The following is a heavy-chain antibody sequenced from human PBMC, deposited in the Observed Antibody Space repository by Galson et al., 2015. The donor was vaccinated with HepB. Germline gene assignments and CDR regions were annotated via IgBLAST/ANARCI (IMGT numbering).Heavy chain of an antibody. V-gene: IGHV2-70*11. CDR3: AGGWEFYGMDV. CDR1: GFSLSTPGMC. CDR2: IDWDDDK. J-gene: IGHJ6*02. D-gene: IGHD6-19*01. Sequence: PALVIPTHTLTLPCTFSGFSLSTPGMCVSWFRQPPGKALEWLARIDWDDDKYYRTSLKTRLTISKDTSKNQVVLTMPNMDPVDTATYYCAGGWEFYGMDVWGQGTTVTVSS.